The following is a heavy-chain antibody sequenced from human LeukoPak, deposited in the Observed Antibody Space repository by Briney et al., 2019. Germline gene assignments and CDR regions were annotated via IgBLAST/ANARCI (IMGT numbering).Heavy chain of an antibody. CDR3: ARDNLDSYGSFDY. D-gene: IGHD5-18*01. V-gene: IGHV4-34*01. J-gene: IGHJ4*02. CDR2: INHSGST. CDR1: GGSFSGYY. Sequence: SETLSLTCAVYGGSFSGYYWSWIRQPPGKGLEWIGEINHSGSTNYNPSLKSRVTISVDTSKNQFSLKLSSVTAADTAVYYCARDNLDSYGSFDYWGQGTLVTVSS.